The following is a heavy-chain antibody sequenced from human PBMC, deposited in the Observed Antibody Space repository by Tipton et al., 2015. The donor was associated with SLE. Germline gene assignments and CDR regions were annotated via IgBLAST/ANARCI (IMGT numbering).Heavy chain of an antibody. D-gene: IGHD6-19*01. CDR3: AGGLGAYSSGWRYYYNYMDV. J-gene: IGHJ6*03. CDR2: INHSGVT. CDR1: GGSFSGYY. V-gene: IGHV4-34*01. Sequence: LRLSCAVYGGSFSGYYWSWIRQPLGKGLEWIGEINHSGVTNYNPSVKSRVTISVDTSKNQFSLKLSSVTAADRAVYYCAGGLGAYSSGWRYYYNYMDVWGKGTTMADSS.